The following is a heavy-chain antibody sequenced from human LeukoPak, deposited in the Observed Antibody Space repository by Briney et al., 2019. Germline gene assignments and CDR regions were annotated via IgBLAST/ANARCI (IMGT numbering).Heavy chain of an antibody. CDR1: GYNFSNYW. CDR2: IYPGDSNT. J-gene: IGHJ3*01. V-gene: IGHV5-51*01. CDR3: ARRLWFGDQEVFDV. Sequence: GESLKIPCKGSGYNFSNYWIGWVRQMPGKGLEWMGIIYPGDSNTRSSPSFQGQVTISADKSIATAFLQWSSLKASDTAIYYCARRLWFGDQEVFDVWGQGTMVTVSS. D-gene: IGHD3-10*01.